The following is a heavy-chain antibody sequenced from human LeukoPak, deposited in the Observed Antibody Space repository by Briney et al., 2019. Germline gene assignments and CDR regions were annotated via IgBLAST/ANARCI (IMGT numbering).Heavy chain of an antibody. V-gene: IGHV3-30*01. Sequence: GRSLRLSCAASGFTFGSYAMHWVRQAPGKGLEWVAVISYDGSNKYYADSVKGRFTISRDNSKNTLYLQMNSLRAEDTAVYYCARPGFWGRNSSSWGGFDYWGQGTLVTVSS. CDR1: GFTFGSYA. CDR2: ISYDGSNK. J-gene: IGHJ4*02. CDR3: ARPGFWGRNSSSWGGFDY. D-gene: IGHD6-13*01.